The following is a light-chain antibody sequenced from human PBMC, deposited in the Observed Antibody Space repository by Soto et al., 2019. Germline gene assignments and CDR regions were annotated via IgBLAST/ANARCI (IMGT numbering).Light chain of an antibody. CDR3: QSYDSSLSGYV. J-gene: IGLJ1*01. CDR2: GNN. Sequence: QSVLTQPPSVSGAPGQTVIISCSGSSSNLGAPYDVNWFRQLPGTVPRLLIYGNNNRPSGVPDRFSGSKSGTSASLAITSLQAEDEADYYCQSYDSSLSGYVFGTGTKLTAL. CDR1: SSNLGAPYD. V-gene: IGLV1-40*01.